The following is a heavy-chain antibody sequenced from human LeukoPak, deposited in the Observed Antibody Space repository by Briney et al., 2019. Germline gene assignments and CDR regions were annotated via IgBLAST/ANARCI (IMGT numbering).Heavy chain of an antibody. J-gene: IGHJ6*02. CDR2: ISYDGSNK. V-gene: IGHV3-30*04. D-gene: IGHD2-15*01. CDR1: GFTFSSYA. Sequence: GRSLRLSCAASGFTFSSYAMHWVRQAPGKGLEWVAVISYDGSNKYYADSVKGRFTISRDNSKNTLYLQMNSLRAEDTAVYYCARVIGHSRLGYCSGGSCYAPRKYYGMDVWGQGTTVTVSS. CDR3: ARVIGHSRLGYCSGGSCYAPRKYYGMDV.